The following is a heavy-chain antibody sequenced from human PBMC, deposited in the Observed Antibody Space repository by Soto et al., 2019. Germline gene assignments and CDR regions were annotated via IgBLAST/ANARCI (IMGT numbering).Heavy chain of an antibody. J-gene: IGHJ3*02. V-gene: IGHV3-66*01. Sequence: WSLRLYCAASVFSFSRNYMSWVRQAPGKGLEWVSVIYSGGSTYYADSVKGRFTISRDNSKNTLYLQMNSLRAEDTAVYYCARDHSDHDAFDIWGQGT. CDR2: IYSGGST. CDR1: VFSFSRNY. CDR3: ARDHSDHDAFDI.